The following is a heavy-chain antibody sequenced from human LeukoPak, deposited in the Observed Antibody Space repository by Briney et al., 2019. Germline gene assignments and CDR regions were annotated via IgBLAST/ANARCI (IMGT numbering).Heavy chain of an antibody. Sequence: QTGGSLRLSCAASGFPFSSHAMSWVRQPPGKGLEWVAAISNGKTYYADSVRGRFAISRDDSTNMVYLHMNSLRDEDTALYHCVREAGYCAPVCVKTNWFDPWGQGTLVTVSS. CDR2: ISNGKT. CDR1: GFPFSSHA. D-gene: IGHD2-15*01. V-gene: IGHV3-23*01. CDR3: VREAGYCAPVCVKTNWFDP. J-gene: IGHJ5*02.